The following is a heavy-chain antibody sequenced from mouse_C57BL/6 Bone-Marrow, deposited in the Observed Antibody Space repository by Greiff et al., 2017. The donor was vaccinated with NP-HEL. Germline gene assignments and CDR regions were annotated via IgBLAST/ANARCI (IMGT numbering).Heavy chain of an antibody. V-gene: IGHV1-52*01. Sequence: QVHVKQPGAELVRPGSSVKLSCKASGYTFTSYWMHWVKQRPIQGLEWIGNIDPSDSETHYNQKFKDKATLTVDKSSSTAYMQLSSLTSEDSAVYYCARLTTVVARYFDVWGTGTTVTVSS. CDR3: ARLTTVVARYFDV. D-gene: IGHD1-1*01. CDR2: IDPSDSET. J-gene: IGHJ1*03. CDR1: GYTFTSYW.